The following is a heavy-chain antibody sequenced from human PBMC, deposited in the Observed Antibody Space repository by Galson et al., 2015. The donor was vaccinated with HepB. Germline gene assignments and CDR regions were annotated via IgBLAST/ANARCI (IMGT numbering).Heavy chain of an antibody. V-gene: IGHV3-23*01. CDR3: AKDAGYYDSSGYDY. Sequence: SLRLSCAASGFTFSSCAMSWVRQAPGKGLEWVSAISGSGGSTYYADSVKGRFTISRDNSKNTLYLQMNSLRAEDTAVYYCAKDAGYYDSSGYDYWGQGTLVTVSS. CDR2: ISGSGGST. CDR1: GFTFSSCA. J-gene: IGHJ4*02. D-gene: IGHD3-22*01.